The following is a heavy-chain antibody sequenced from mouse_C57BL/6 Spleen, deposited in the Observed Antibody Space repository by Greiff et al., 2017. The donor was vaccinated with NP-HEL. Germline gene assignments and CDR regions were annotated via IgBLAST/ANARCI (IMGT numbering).Heavy chain of an antibody. CDR3: ARLSRYYDYEDAMDD. J-gene: IGHJ4*01. V-gene: IGHV1-64*01. CDR2: IHPNSGST. Sequence: QVQLQQPGAELVKPGASVKLSCKASGYTFTSYWMHWVKQRPGQGLEWIGMIHPNSGSTNYNEKFKSKATLTVDKSSSTAYMQLSSLTSEDSAVYYCARLSRYYDYEDAMDDWGQGTSVTVSS. D-gene: IGHD2-4*01. CDR1: GYTFTSYW.